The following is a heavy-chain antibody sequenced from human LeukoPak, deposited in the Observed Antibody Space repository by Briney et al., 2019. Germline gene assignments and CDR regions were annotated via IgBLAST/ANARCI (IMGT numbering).Heavy chain of an antibody. J-gene: IGHJ4*02. CDR3: AKDVTTVTTYYFDY. V-gene: IGHV3-23*01. Sequence: GGSLRLSCAASGFTFSSYAMGWVRQTPGKGLEWVSAISGSGGSTYYADSVKGRFTISRDNSKNTLYLQMNSLRAEDTAVYYCAKDVTTVTTYYFDYWGQGTLVTVSS. D-gene: IGHD4-11*01. CDR2: ISGSGGST. CDR1: GFTFSSYA.